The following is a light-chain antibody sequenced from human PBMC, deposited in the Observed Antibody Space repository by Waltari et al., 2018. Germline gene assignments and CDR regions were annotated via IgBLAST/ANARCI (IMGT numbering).Light chain of an antibody. Sequence: IVLTQSPGSLSSSPGARVTLPCRASQSVSRAFAWYQQKPGQAPRLLIFGASNRATGIPDRFSGSGSETDFSLTISRLEPEDFAVYYCQHYVRLPATFGRGTKVEIK. CDR2: GAS. V-gene: IGKV3-20*01. CDR3: QHYVRLPAT. J-gene: IGKJ1*01. CDR1: QSVSRAF.